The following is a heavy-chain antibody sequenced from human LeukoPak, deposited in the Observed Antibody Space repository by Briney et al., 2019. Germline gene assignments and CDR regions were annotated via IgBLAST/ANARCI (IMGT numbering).Heavy chain of an antibody. D-gene: IGHD1-7*01. CDR3: ASGTVGNYALDY. J-gene: IGHJ4*02. V-gene: IGHV3-21*01. CDR2: IGTSSNNI. Sequence: GGSLRLSCAASGLTFSRYNMNWVRQAPGKGLEWVSSIGTSSNNIYYTDSVKGRFTISRDNAKDSLYLQVDSLRVEDTAVYFCASGTVGNYALDYWGQGTLVTVSS. CDR1: GLTFSRYN.